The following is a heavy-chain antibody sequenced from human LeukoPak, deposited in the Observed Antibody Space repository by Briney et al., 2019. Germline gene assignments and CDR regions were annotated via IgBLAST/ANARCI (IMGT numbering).Heavy chain of an antibody. D-gene: IGHD6-6*01. Sequence: SVKVSCKASGGTFSSYAISWVRQGPGQGLEWMGGIIPIFGTANYAQKFQGRVTITTDESTSTAYMELSSLRSEDTAVYYCARAYSSSSNFDYWGQGTLVTVSS. V-gene: IGHV1-69*05. CDR2: IIPIFGTA. CDR3: ARAYSSSSNFDY. CDR1: GGTFSSYA. J-gene: IGHJ4*02.